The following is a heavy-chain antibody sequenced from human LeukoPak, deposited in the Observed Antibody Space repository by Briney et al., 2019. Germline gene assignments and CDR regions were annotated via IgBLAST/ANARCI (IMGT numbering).Heavy chain of an antibody. D-gene: IGHD6-13*01. CDR3: AKDVAAAGTSY. CDR2: ISYDGSNK. Sequence: GRSLRLSCAASGFTFSSYGMHWVRQAPGKGLEWVAVISYDGSNKYYADSVKGRFTISRDNSKNTLYLQMNSLRAEDTAVYYCAKDVAAAGTSYWGQGTLVTVSS. J-gene: IGHJ4*02. V-gene: IGHV3-30*18. CDR1: GFTFSSYG.